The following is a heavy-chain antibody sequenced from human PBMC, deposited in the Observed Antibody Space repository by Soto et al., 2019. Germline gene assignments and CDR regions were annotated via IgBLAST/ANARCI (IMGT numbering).Heavy chain of an antibody. CDR1: GFTVSSNY. Sequence: GGSLRLSCVASGFTVSSNYMSWVRQAPGKGLEWVSIIYSGGSTYYADSVKGRFTISRDNSKNTLYLQMNSLRAEDTAVYFCASYSSSATGDSWGQGTLVTVSS. V-gene: IGHV3-53*01. CDR3: ASYSSSATGDS. CDR2: IYSGGST. J-gene: IGHJ4*02. D-gene: IGHD6-6*01.